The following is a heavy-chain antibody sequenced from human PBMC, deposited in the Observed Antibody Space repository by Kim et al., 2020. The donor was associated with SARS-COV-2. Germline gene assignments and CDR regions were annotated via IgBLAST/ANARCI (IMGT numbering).Heavy chain of an antibody. V-gene: IGHV4-4*07. D-gene: IGHD2-21*02. Sequence: SETLSLTCTVSGGSISSYYWSWIRQPAGKGLEWIGLIYTSGSTDYNPSLKSRVTMSVDTSKNQFSLKLSSVTAADTAVYYCARDALGDWSELGPKTAFDIWGQGTMVTVSS. CDR2: IYTSGST. CDR3: ARDALGDWSELGPKTAFDI. CDR1: GGSISSYY. J-gene: IGHJ3*02.